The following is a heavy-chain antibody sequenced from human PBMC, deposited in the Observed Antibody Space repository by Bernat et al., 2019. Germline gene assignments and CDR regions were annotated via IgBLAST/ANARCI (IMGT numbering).Heavy chain of an antibody. CDR2: ISYDGSNK. CDR1: GFTFSSYG. J-gene: IGHJ4*02. Sequence: QVQLVESGGGVVQPGRSLRLSCAASGFTFSSYGMHWVRQAPGKGLEWVAVISYDGSNKYYADSVKGRFTISRDNSKNTLYLQMNSLRAEDTAVYYCARERYSSSWYDSLDDFLDYWGQGTLVTVSS. CDR3: ARERYSSSWYDSLDDFLDY. D-gene: IGHD6-13*01. V-gene: IGHV3-30*03.